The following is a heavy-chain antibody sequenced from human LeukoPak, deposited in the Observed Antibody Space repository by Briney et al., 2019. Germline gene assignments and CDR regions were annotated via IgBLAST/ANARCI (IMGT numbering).Heavy chain of an antibody. Sequence: AMTLTLTCASSEFTISSNSMHWVRQGPGKGLVWVIVICNDGSNQYYVHYVKGRFTISRDTSTNTLYLQMNSLRTDDTAVYYRARSQRGARKGNDAFDVWGQGTLVTVSS. V-gene: IGHV3-33*01. J-gene: IGHJ3*01. D-gene: IGHD3-16*01. CDR2: ICNDGSNQ. CDR3: ARSQRGARKGNDAFDV. CDR1: EFTISSNS.